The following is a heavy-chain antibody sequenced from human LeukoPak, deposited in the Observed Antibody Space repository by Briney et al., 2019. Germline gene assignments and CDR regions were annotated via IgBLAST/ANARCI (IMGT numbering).Heavy chain of an antibody. CDR1: GFTFSSYN. V-gene: IGHV3-48*02. CDR2: SSSSSSPM. J-gene: IGHJ4*02. Sequence: GGSLRLSCAASGFTFSSYNMNGVRQAPGKGLEWVSYSSSSSSPMYNADSVKGRFTISRDSAKNSLYLQMNSLRDEDTAVYYCARGTYFYDSSGYYHGWYFDYWGQGTLVTVSS. CDR3: ARGTYFYDSSGYYHGWYFDY. D-gene: IGHD3-22*01.